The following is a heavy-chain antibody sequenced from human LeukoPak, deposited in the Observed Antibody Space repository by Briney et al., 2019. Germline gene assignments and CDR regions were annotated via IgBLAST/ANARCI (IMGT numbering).Heavy chain of an antibody. Sequence: GGSLRLSCAASGFTFSSYGMHWVRQAPGKGLEWVAFIRYDGSSKYYADSVKGRFTISRDNSKNTLYLQMNSMRAEDTAVYYCAKAGYSGYDGPFDYWGQGTLVTVSS. CDR3: AKAGYSGYDGPFDY. D-gene: IGHD5-12*01. CDR1: GFTFSSYG. J-gene: IGHJ4*02. CDR2: IRYDGSSK. V-gene: IGHV3-30*02.